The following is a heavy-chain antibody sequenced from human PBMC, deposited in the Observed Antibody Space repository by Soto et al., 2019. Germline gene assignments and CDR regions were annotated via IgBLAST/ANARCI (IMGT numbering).Heavy chain of an antibody. CDR2: IYHSGST. CDR3: AREVRYFDWLAGWFDP. J-gene: IGHJ5*02. V-gene: IGHV4-30-2*01. CDR1: GGSISSSGYS. Sequence: QLQLQESGSGLVKPSQTLSLTCAVSGGSISSSGYSWSWIRQPPGKGLEWIGYIYHSGSTYYNPSLKSRVTISVDRSKNQFSLKLSSVTAADTAVYNCAREVRYFDWLAGWFDPWGHGTLVTVSS. D-gene: IGHD3-9*01.